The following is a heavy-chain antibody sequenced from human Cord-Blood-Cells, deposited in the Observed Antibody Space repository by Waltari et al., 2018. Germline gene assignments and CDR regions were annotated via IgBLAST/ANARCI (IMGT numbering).Heavy chain of an antibody. CDR1: GYSISSGYY. CDR3: ARAASVYDFWSGYYDY. D-gene: IGHD3-3*01. V-gene: IGHV4-38-2*02. J-gene: IGHJ4*02. Sequence: QVQLQESGPGLVKPSETLSLTCTVSGYSISSGYYWGWIRQPPGNGLEWIGSIYHSGSTYYNPSLKSRVTISVDTSKNQFSLKLSSVTAADTAVYYCARAASVYDFWSGYYDYWGQGTLVTVSS. CDR2: IYHSGST.